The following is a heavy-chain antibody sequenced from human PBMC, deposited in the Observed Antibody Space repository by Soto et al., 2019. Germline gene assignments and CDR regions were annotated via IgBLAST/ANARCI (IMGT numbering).Heavy chain of an antibody. CDR2: IDKYGNKI. CDR3: ARFRRTFDFYCLDV. D-gene: IGHD2-21*01. Sequence: PGGSLRLSCAGSGFAFSGYEMTWVRQAPGKGREWVSDIDKYGNKIYYADSVKGRFTISRDNARNSLFLQMHSLRADDTALYYCARFRRTFDFYCLDVWGRVSTVTVS. CDR1: GFAFSGYE. J-gene: IGHJ6*02. V-gene: IGHV3-48*03.